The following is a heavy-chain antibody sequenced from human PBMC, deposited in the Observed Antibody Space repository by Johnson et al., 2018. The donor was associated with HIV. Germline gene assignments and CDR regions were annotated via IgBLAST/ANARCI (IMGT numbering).Heavy chain of an antibody. D-gene: IGHD3-3*01. Sequence: VQLVESGGGLIQPGGSLRLSCAASGFTVSSNYMSWVRQAPGKGLEWVSVIYSGGSTYYADSVKGRFTISRDNSKNMLYLQMNSLRAEDTAVYYCARGGNRYYNFWSGYYRDAFDIWGQGTMVTVSS. CDR2: IYSGGST. CDR3: ARGGNRYYNFWSGYYRDAFDI. V-gene: IGHV3-53*01. J-gene: IGHJ3*02. CDR1: GFTVSSNY.